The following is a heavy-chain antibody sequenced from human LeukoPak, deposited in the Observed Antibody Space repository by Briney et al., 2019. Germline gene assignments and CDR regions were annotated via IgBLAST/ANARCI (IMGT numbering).Heavy chain of an antibody. CDR1: GYTFTSYG. CDR2: ISAYNGNT. J-gene: IGHJ6*02. CDR3: ARDRDYGVVYGMDV. V-gene: IGHV1-18*01. D-gene: IGHD4-17*01. Sequence: ASVKVSCKASGYTFTSYGISWVRQAPGQGLEWMGWISAYNGNTNCAQKLQGRVTMTTDTSTSTTYMELRSLRSDDTAVYYCARDRDYGVVYGMDVWGQGTTVTVSS.